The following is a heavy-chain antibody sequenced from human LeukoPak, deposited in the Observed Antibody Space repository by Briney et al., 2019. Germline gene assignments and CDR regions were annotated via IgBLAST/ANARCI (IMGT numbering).Heavy chain of an antibody. V-gene: IGHV1-18*01. CDR1: GYSFSTYG. CDR3: AREAGSHYYDSSGYFDY. Sequence: ASVKVSCKASGYSFSTYGISWVRQAPGQGLEWMGWISAYNGNTNYAQKLQGRVTMTTDTSTSTAYMELRSLGSDDTAVYYCAREAGSHYYDSSGYFDYWGQGTLVTVSS. CDR2: ISAYNGNT. D-gene: IGHD3-22*01. J-gene: IGHJ4*02.